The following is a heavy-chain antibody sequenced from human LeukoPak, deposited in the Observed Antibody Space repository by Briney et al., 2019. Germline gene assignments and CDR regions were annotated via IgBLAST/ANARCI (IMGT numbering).Heavy chain of an antibody. D-gene: IGHD2-8*01. CDR3: ARGPNYY. V-gene: IGHV4-34*01. J-gene: IGHJ4*02. CDR2: INHSGST. Sequence: SETLSLTCAVYGGSFSGYYWSWIRQPPGKGLGWIGEINHSGSTNYNPSLKSRVTISVDTSKNQFSLKLSSVTAADTAVYYCARGPNYYWGQGTLVTVSS. CDR1: GGSFSGYY.